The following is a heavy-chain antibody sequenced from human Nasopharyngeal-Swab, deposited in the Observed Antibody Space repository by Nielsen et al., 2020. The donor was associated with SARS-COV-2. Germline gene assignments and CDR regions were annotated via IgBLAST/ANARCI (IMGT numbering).Heavy chain of an antibody. CDR3: ARAYYYDSSGYYIRGAYFDY. J-gene: IGHJ4*02. Sequence: CQAPRKGLGWIGRIYYSGSTYYNPSLKSRVTISVDTSKNQFSLKLSSVTAADTAVYYCARAYYYDSSGYYIRGAYFDYWGQGTLVTVSS. CDR2: IYYSGST. D-gene: IGHD3-22*01. V-gene: IGHV4-39*01.